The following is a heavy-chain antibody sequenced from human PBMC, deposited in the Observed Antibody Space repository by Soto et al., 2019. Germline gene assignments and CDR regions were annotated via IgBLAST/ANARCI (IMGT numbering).Heavy chain of an antibody. CDR1: GYTFTDYD. V-gene: IGHV1-8*01. D-gene: IGHD2-15*01. CDR2: MNPSSGNT. CDR3: ARGVAPYYFDY. Sequence: GASVKVSCKAFGYTFTDYDVNWVRQATGQGLEWMGWMNPSSGNTRYAQKFQGRVTITRDTSASTAYMELSSLRSEDTAVYYCARGVAPYYFDYWGQGTLVTVSS. J-gene: IGHJ4*02.